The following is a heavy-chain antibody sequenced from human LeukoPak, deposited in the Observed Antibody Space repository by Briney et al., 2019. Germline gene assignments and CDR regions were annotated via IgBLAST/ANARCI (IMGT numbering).Heavy chain of an antibody. CDR2: ISSSSSYI. J-gene: IGHJ6*02. Sequence: GGSLRLSCAASGSTFSSYSMNWVRQAPGKGLEWVSSISSSSSYIYYADSVKGRFTISRDNAKNSLYLQMNSLRAEDTAVYYCARGLDEMSSSMDVWGQGTTVTVSS. CDR1: GSTFSSYS. V-gene: IGHV3-21*01. CDR3: ARGLDEMSSSMDV.